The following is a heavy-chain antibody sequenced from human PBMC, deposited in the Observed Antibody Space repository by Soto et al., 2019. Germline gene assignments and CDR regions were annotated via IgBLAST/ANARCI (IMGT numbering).Heavy chain of an antibody. Sequence: GGSLRLSCAASGFTFSSYSMNWVRQAPGKGLEWVSSISSSSSYIYYADSVKGRFTISRDNAKNSLYLQMNSLRAEDTAVYHCARDHGIAARRNAFDIWGQGTMVTVSS. V-gene: IGHV3-21*01. D-gene: IGHD6-6*01. CDR1: GFTFSSYS. CDR3: ARDHGIAARRNAFDI. J-gene: IGHJ3*02. CDR2: ISSSSSYI.